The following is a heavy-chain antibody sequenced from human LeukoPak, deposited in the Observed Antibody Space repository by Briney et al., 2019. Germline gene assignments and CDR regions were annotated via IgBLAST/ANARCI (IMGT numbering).Heavy chain of an antibody. Sequence: ASVKVSCKASGYTFTGYYMHWVRQAPGQGLEWMGRINPNSGGTNYAQKFQGRVTMTRDTSISTAYMELSRLRSDDTAVYYCARGMGDYYDSSGYPEFDPWGQGTLVTVSS. CDR1: GYTFTGYY. CDR2: INPNSGGT. V-gene: IGHV1-2*06. J-gene: IGHJ5*02. D-gene: IGHD3-22*01. CDR3: ARGMGDYYDSSGYPEFDP.